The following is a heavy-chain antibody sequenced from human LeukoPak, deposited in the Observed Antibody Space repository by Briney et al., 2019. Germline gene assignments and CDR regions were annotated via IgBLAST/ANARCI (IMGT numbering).Heavy chain of an antibody. CDR1: GYTLTSYD. V-gene: IGHV1-8*01. J-gene: IGHJ4*02. D-gene: IGHD3-10*01. Sequence: GASVKVSCKASGYTLTSYDINWVRQATGQGVEWMGCMNPKSGKTGYAQKFQGRVTMPRNTPISTAYMELSSLRSEDTAVYYCTRVVTMVRGVMIDYWGQGTLVTVSS. CDR3: TRVVTMVRGVMIDY. CDR2: MNPKSGKT.